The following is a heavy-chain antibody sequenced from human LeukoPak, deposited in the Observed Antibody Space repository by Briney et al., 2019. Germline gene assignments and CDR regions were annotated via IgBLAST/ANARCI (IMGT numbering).Heavy chain of an antibody. J-gene: IGHJ4*02. CDR1: GFTFDDYA. CDR3: ARGLQLFDY. V-gene: IGHV3-66*02. CDR2: IYSGGST. D-gene: IGHD4-11*01. Sequence: GRSLRLSCAASGFTFDDYAMHWVRQAPGKGLEWVSVIYSGGSTYYADSVKGRFTISRDNSKNTLYLQMNSLRAEDTAVYYCARGLQLFDYWGQGTLVTVSS.